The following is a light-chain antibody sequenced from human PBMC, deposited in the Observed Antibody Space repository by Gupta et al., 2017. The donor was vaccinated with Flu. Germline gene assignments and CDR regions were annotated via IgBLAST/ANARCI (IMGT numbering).Light chain of an antibody. CDR1: QTITNW. CDR2: AAS. Sequence: DIQMTQSPSTLSASVGDSVTITCRASQTITNWLAWYQQKPGKATKLLLYAASTLESGVPSRFSGSGSGTEFTLTITRLQPDDCATYYCQQYNRFPYTFGQGTKLEIK. V-gene: IGKV1-5*03. CDR3: QQYNRFPYT. J-gene: IGKJ2*01.